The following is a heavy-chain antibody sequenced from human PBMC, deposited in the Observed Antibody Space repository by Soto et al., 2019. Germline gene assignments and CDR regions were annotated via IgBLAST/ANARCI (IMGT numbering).Heavy chain of an antibody. D-gene: IGHD4-17*01. CDR2: IKSKTDGGTT. V-gene: IGHV3-15*01. CDR3: TTARGTYGAEYFQH. Sequence: VGSLRLSCAASGFTFTNAWMSWVRQAPGKGLEWVGRIKSKTDGGTTDYAAPVKGRFTISRDDSKNTLYLQMNSLKTEDTAVYYCTTARGTYGAEYFQHWGQGTLVTVSS. J-gene: IGHJ1*01. CDR1: GFTFTNAW.